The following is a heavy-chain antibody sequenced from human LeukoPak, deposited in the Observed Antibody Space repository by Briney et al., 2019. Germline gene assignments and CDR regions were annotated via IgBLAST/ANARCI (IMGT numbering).Heavy chain of an antibody. V-gene: IGHV1-46*01. CDR1: GYTFTSYY. CDR2: INPSGGST. J-gene: IGHJ4*02. Sequence: ASVKVSCKASGYTFTSYYMHWVRQAPGQGLEWMGIINPSGGSTSYAQKFQGRVTMTRDTSTITVYMELSSLRSEDTAVYYCAREYRGWAFGYWGQGTLVTVSS. D-gene: IGHD6-19*01. CDR3: AREYRGWAFGY.